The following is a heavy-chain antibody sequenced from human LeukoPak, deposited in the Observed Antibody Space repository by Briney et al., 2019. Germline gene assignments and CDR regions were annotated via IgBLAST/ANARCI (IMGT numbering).Heavy chain of an antibody. CDR3: ARGSLYSSSWYPGFDY. CDR2: ISSSSSYI. V-gene: IGHV3-21*01. CDR1: GFTFSSYS. J-gene: IGHJ4*02. Sequence: GGSLRLSCAASGFTFSSYSMNWVRQAPGKGLEWVSSISSSSSYIYYADSVKGRFTISRDNAKNSLYLQMNSLRAEDTAVYYCARGSLYSSSWYPGFDYWGQGTLLIVSS. D-gene: IGHD6-13*01.